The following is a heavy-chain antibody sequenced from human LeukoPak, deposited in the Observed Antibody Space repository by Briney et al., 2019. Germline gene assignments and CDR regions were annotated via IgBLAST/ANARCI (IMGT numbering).Heavy chain of an antibody. J-gene: IGHJ5*02. Sequence: SETLSLTCTVSGGSISSSSYYWGWIRQPSGKGLEWIGSIYYSGSTYYNPSLKSRVTISVDTSKNQFSLKLSSVTAADTAVYYCARLKNMRTYYGSGSYDAWGQGTLVTVSS. D-gene: IGHD3-10*01. CDR1: GGSISSSSYY. CDR2: IYYSGST. V-gene: IGHV4-39*01. CDR3: ARLKNMRTYYGSGSYDA.